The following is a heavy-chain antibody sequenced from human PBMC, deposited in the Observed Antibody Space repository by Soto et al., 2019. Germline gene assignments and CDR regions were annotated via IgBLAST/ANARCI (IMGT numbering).Heavy chain of an antibody. V-gene: IGHV3-33*01. CDR1: GFTFSSYG. Sequence: QMQLVESGGGVVQPGRSLRLSCAASGFTFSSYGMHWVRQAPGKGLEWVAVIWYDGSNKYYADSVKGRFTISRDNSKNTLYLPMNSLRDEDTAVHYGARGWSNDMCSFDYWGQGTLVTVSS. CDR3: ARGWSNDMCSFDY. CDR2: IWYDGSNK. D-gene: IGHD3-9*01. J-gene: IGHJ4*02.